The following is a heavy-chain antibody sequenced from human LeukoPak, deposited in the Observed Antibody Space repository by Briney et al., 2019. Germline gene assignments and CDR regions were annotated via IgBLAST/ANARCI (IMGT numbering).Heavy chain of an antibody. D-gene: IGHD2-15*01. CDR2: VSGSGGST. CDR1: GFTFSSYG. CDR3: ARRLSSAAFDI. J-gene: IGHJ3*02. V-gene: IGHV3-23*01. Sequence: PGGSLRLSCAASGFTFSSYGMSWVRQAPGQGLGWVSAVSGSGGSTYYADSVKGRFTISRDNSKNSLYLQMNSLRAEDTAVYYCARRLSSAAFDIWGQGTMVTVSS.